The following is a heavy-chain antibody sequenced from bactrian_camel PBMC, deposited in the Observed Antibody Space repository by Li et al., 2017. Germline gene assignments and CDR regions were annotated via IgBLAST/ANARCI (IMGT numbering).Heavy chain of an antibody. Sequence: QVQLVESGGGSVQAGGSLTLSCAAGRYTYKRNCMGWFRQRPGKDREGVAVLWIGGAQTTYADSVKGRFTISKDSAKKTVYLHMNDLKPEDTAMYYCASSLPPCSKLVASGYKYWGQGTQVTVS. V-gene: IGHV3S1*01. D-gene: IGHD7*01. J-gene: IGHJ4*01. CDR2: LWIGGAQT. CDR3: ASSLPPCSKLVASGYKY. CDR1: RYTYKRNC.